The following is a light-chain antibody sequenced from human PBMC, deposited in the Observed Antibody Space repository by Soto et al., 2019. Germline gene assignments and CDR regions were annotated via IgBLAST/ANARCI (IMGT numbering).Light chain of an antibody. J-gene: IGKJ4*01. CDR1: QNVNRY. CDR2: AAS. Sequence: IQLTQSPSSLSASVGDRVTITCRTSQNVNRYLNWYQEQPGKAPKLLIYAASILQSGVPSRFSGSGSGTDFTLTITSLQPEDFATYYCQESYSAPQFTFGGGTKVDIK. V-gene: IGKV1-39*01. CDR3: QESYSAPQFT.